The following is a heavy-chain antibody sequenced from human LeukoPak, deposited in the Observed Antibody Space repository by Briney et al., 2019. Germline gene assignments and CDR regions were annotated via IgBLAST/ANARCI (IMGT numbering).Heavy chain of an antibody. CDR3: ARDLSSTQWLVVPTNYYYYYGMDV. CDR1: GFTFSSYA. D-gene: IGHD6-19*01. V-gene: IGHV3-30-3*01. J-gene: IGHJ6*02. CDR2: ISYDGSNK. Sequence: PGRSLRLSCAASGFTFSSYAMHWVRQAPGKGLEWVAVISYDGSNKYYADSVKGRFTISRDNSKNTLYLQMHSLRAEDTAVYYCARDLSSTQWLVVPTNYYYYYGMDVWGQGTTVTVSS.